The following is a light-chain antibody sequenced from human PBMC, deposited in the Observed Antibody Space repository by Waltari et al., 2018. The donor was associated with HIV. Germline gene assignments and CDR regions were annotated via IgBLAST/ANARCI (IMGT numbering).Light chain of an antibody. V-gene: IGLV2-8*01. Sequence: QSALTQPPSASGSPGQSVTISCTGTSSDVGGYKYVSWYQQHPGKAPKLMIYEVNKLPSGVPDRCFGSKSGNTASLTVSGLQAEDEADYYCSSYADNNSVLFGGGTKVTVL. CDR2: EVN. J-gene: IGLJ2*01. CDR1: SSDVGGYKY. CDR3: SSYADNNSVL.